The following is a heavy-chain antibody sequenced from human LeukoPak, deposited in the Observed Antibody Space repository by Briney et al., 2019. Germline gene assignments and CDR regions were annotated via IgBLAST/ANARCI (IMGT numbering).Heavy chain of an antibody. J-gene: IGHJ2*01. V-gene: IGHV1-8*03. D-gene: IGHD4-17*01. CDR3: ARAYGDHPRWSFDL. CDR1: GYTFNAHD. Sequence: GASVKVSCKASGYTFNAHDINWVRKATGQGLEWMGWMNPNNGHTGYAQKFQGRVTITRDISISTAYMELSSLRSEDTAVYYCARAYGDHPRWSFDLWGRGTLVTVSS. CDR2: MNPNNGHT.